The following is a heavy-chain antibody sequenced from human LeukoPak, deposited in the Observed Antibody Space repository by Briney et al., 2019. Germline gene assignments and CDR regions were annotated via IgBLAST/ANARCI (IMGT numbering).Heavy chain of an antibody. CDR3: VLDKLAVGDS. J-gene: IGHJ4*02. CDR2: ISYDGSHE. CDR1: GFTFSSYG. Sequence: GGSLRLPCAASGFTFSSYGMHWVRQAPGKGLDWVALISYDGSHEFYVDSVKGRFTISRDNSKNTLYLQMDSLRPEDTAVYYCVLDKLAVGDSWGQGTQVTVSS. D-gene: IGHD3-3*02. V-gene: IGHV3-30*03.